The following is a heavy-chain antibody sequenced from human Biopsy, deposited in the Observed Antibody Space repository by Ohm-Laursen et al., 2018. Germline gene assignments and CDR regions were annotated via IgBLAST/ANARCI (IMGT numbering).Heavy chain of an antibody. Sequence: SVKVSCKPSGYTFAGYYLHWVRQAPGHGLECMGWINPNSGNANYAQSFQGRLTVTRDTSISTAYMELTSLTFDDTAIYYCARVPAYPSIDGYYGLDLWGQGTTVIVSS. D-gene: IGHD3-9*01. CDR2: INPNSGNA. CDR1: GYTFAGYY. V-gene: IGHV1-2*02. J-gene: IGHJ6*02. CDR3: ARVPAYPSIDGYYGLDL.